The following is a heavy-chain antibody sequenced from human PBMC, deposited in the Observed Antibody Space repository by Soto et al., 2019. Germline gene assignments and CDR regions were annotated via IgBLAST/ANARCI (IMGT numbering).Heavy chain of an antibody. Sequence: QVQLQESGPGLVKPSQTLSLTCTVSGGSISSGDYYWSWIRQPPGKGLEWIGYIYYSGSTYYNPSLKSRVTRSVDTCKTPFSLKLSSVTAADTAVYYCASAQGSGFLVSWGQGTLVTVSS. D-gene: IGHD3-10*01. CDR2: IYYSGST. CDR3: ASAQGSGFLVS. CDR1: GGSISSGDYY. V-gene: IGHV4-30-4*01. J-gene: IGHJ4*02.